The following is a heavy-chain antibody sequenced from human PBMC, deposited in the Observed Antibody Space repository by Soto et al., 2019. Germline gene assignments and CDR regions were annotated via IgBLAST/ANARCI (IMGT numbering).Heavy chain of an antibody. Sequence: SETLSLTCSVSGASISSAYWSWIRQLAGKGLEWIGRMYVSGATNYDPSLKSRVTMSVDTAKNQVSLKLKSVSAADKAVYYCARGGGYDSFDFWGQGVLVTVSS. V-gene: IGHV4-4*07. CDR1: GASISSAY. J-gene: IGHJ4*02. CDR2: MYVSGAT. CDR3: ARGGGYDSFDF. D-gene: IGHD3-22*01.